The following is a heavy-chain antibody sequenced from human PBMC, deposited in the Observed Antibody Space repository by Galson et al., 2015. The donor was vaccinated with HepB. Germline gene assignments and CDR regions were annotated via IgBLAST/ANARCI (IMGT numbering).Heavy chain of an antibody. CDR3: AHRLGPIHAFDI. CDR1: GFSFSTRGVG. D-gene: IGHD5-24*01. J-gene: IGHJ3*02. V-gene: IGHV2-5*01. CDR2: IHWNDDM. Sequence: PALVKPTQTLTLTCTLSGFSFSTRGVGVGWIRQPPGKALEWLALIHWNDDMFYRPSLKSRLTITKDTSRNQVVLTMTSMDPMDTATYYCAHRLGPIHAFDIWGQGTMVTVSS.